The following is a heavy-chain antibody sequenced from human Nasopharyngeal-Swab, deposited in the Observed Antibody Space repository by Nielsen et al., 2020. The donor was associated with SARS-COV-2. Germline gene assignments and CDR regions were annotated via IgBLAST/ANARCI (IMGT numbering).Heavy chain of an antibody. CDR1: GFTFSSYT. D-gene: IGHD3-22*01. CDR2: INAAGTYA. V-gene: IGHV3-21*01. J-gene: IGHJ3*01. Sequence: GGSLRLSCAASGFTFSSYTMNWVRQAPGKGLVWVASINAAGTYAHYTCSVKGRFTISRENAKNSLYLQMNRLSAEDTGVYYCLRGDSRDVWGQGTMVTVSS. CDR3: LRGDSRDV.